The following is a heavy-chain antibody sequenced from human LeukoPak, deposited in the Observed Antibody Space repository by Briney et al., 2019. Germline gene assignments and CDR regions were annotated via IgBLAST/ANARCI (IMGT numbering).Heavy chain of an antibody. D-gene: IGHD6-13*01. V-gene: IGHV3-23*01. Sequence: GGSLRLSCAASGFMFSSYAMSWVRQAPGKGLEWVSDISGSGDRTNQADSVKGRFTISRDNSKNTLYLQMNSLRAEDTAVYYCARDLFLAAAGPPDYWGQGTLVTVSS. CDR3: ARDLFLAAAGPPDY. J-gene: IGHJ4*02. CDR2: ISGSGDRT. CDR1: GFMFSSYA.